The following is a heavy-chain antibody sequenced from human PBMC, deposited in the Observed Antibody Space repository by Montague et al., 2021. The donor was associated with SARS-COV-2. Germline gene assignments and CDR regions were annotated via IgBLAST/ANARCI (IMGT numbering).Heavy chain of an antibody. V-gene: IGHV3-7*01. CDR3: ARSIWFGPFDY. CDR1: GFTFSSYW. J-gene: IGHJ4*02. Sequence: SLRLSCAASGFTFSSYWMSWVRQAPGKGLEWVAYIKQDGSEKYYVDSVKGRFTISRDNAKTSLFLQMNSLRAEDTAVYFCARSIWFGPFDYWGQGTLVTVSA. D-gene: IGHD3-10*01. CDR2: IKQDGSEK.